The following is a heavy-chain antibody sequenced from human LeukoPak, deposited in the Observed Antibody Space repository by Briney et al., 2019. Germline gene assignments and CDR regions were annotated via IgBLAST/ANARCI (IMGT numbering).Heavy chain of an antibody. CDR2: ISGKNGNT. J-gene: IGHJ4*02. V-gene: IGHV1-18*01. Sequence: ASVKVSCKASGYTFTSFGISWVRQAPGQGLEWMGWISGKNGNTNYAQKFQGRVTMTTDTSTGTAYVDLRSLRSDDSAVYFCARDHVFLSAAGLFDYWGQGTLVTVSS. D-gene: IGHD6-13*01. CDR1: GYTFTSFG. CDR3: ARDHVFLSAAGLFDY.